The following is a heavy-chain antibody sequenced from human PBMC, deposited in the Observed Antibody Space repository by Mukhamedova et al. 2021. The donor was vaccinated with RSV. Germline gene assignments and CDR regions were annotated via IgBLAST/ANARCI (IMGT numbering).Heavy chain of an antibody. J-gene: IGHJ1*01. V-gene: IGHV3-9*01. CDR2: ISWNSGSI. CDR1: GFTFDDYA. CDR3: ARDSSFQ. Sequence: GFTFDDYAMHWVRQAPGKGLEWVSGISWNSGSIGYADTVRGRFTISRDNSDNTLHLQMNSLRAEDTALYYRARDSSFQ.